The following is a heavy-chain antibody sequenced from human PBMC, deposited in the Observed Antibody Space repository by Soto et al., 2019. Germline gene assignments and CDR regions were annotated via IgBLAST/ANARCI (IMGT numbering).Heavy chain of an antibody. CDR2: VVHWGTT. V-gene: IGHV4-4*02. CDR3: ARHIGVTGTGGFDY. J-gene: IGHJ4*02. Sequence: QVQLQQSGPGLVKPSETLSLTCAVSGASINDNNWWSWVRQTPGKGLEWIGEVVHWGTTNYNPSLRSRVSISMDKTNKPSSLTLSSVTAADSALYYCARHIGVTGTGGFDYWGQGTLVTVSS. CDR1: GASINDNNW. D-gene: IGHD6-19*01.